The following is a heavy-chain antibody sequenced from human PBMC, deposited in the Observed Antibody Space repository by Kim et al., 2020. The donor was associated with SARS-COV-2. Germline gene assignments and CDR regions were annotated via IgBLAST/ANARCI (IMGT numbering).Heavy chain of an antibody. V-gene: IGHV4-59*01. D-gene: IGHD3-22*01. J-gene: IGHJ3*02. Sequence: SETLSLTCTVSGGSISSYYWSWIRQPPGKGPEWIGYIYYSGSTNYNPSLKSRVTISVDTSKNQFSLKLSSVTAADTAVYYCARDRTDYYDPDAFDIWGQGTMVTVSS. CDR1: GGSISSYY. CDR2: IYYSGST. CDR3: ARDRTDYYDPDAFDI.